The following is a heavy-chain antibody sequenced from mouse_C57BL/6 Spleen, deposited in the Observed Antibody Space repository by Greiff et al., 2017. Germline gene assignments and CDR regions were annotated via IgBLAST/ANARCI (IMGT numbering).Heavy chain of an antibody. CDR1: GYTFTSYW. CDR2: IDPSDSYT. V-gene: IGHV1-50*01. Sequence: QVQLQQPGAELVKPGASVKLSCKASGYTFTSYWMQWVKQRPGQGLEWIGEIDPSDSYTNYNQKFKGKATLTADKSSSTAYMQLSSLTSEDSAVYFCARNRDVDAMDYWGQGTSVTVSS. CDR3: ARNRDVDAMDY. D-gene: IGHD4-1*01. J-gene: IGHJ4*01.